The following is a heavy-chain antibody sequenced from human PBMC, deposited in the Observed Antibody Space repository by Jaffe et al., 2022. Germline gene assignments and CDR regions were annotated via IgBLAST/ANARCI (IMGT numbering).Heavy chain of an antibody. Sequence: QVQLQESGPGLVKPSQTLSLTCTVSGGSISSGSYYWSWIRQPAGKGLEWIGRIYTSGSTNYNPSLKSRVTISVDTSKNQFSLKLSSVTAADTAVYYCARVISGWWGSGSYYFDYWGQGTLVTVSS. CDR2: IYTSGST. V-gene: IGHV4-61*02. D-gene: IGHD3-10*01. J-gene: IGHJ4*02. CDR3: ARVISGWWGSGSYYFDY. CDR1: GGSISSGSYY.